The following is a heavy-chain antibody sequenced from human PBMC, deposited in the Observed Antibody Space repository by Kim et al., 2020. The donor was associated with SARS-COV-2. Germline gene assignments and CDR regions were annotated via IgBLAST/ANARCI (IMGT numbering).Heavy chain of an antibody. CDR3: ARDHSSGGDY. D-gene: IGHD6-25*01. Sequence: STSYAQKFQGRVTMTRDTSTSTVYMELSSLRSEDTAVYYCARDHSSGGDYWGQGTLVTVSS. V-gene: IGHV1-46*01. J-gene: IGHJ4*02. CDR2: ST.